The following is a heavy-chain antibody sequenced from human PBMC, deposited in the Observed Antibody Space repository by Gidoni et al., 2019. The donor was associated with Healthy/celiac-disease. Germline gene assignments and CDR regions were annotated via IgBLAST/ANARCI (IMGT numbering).Heavy chain of an antibody. CDR2: ISYDGSNK. D-gene: IGHD6-13*01. CDR1: GFTFSSYG. Sequence: QVQLVESGGGVIQPGRSLRLSCAASGFTFSSYGMHWVRQAPGKWLEWVAVISYDGSNKYYADSVKGRFTISRDNSKNTLYLQMNSLRAEDTAVYYCARDQGIAEAGGYYYYYYGMDVWGQGTTVTVSS. J-gene: IGHJ6*02. CDR3: ARDQGIAEAGGYYYYYYGMDV. V-gene: IGHV3-30*03.